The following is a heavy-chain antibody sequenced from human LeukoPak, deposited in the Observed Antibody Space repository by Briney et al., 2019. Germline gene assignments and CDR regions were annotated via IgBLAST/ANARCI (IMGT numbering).Heavy chain of an antibody. CDR3: ARVPTAQPFDP. D-gene: IGHD4/OR15-4a*01. V-gene: IGHV1-18*01. Sequence: ASVKVSCKASGYTFNGYGYTWVRQAPGQGLEWMGWISAANGNTNYAQKVQGRVTMTTDTSTSTVYMELRSLRSDDTAVYYCARVPTAQPFDPWGQGTLVTVSS. CDR2: ISAANGNT. J-gene: IGHJ5*02. CDR1: GYTFNGYG.